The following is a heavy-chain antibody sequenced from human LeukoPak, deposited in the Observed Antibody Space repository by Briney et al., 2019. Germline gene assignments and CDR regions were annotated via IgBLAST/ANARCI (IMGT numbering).Heavy chain of an antibody. CDR1: GFTFSNAW. CDR3: TTDYYGSGSYPDAFDI. J-gene: IGHJ3*02. CDR2: IKSKTDGGTT. V-gene: IGHV3-15*01. Sequence: KSGGSLRLSCAASGFTFSNAWMSWVRQAPGKGLEWVGRIKSKTDGGTTDYAAPVKGRFTISRDDSKNTLYLQMNSLKTEDTAVYYCTTDYYGSGSYPDAFDIWGRGTMVTVSS. D-gene: IGHD3-10*01.